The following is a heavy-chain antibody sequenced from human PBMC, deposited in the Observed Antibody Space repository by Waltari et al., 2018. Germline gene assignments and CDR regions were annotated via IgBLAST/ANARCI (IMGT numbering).Heavy chain of an antibody. J-gene: IGHJ4*02. V-gene: IGHV2-5*01. CDR2: IYWNDDK. CDR1: GFSTSTSGVG. D-gene: IGHD3-22*01. CDR3: AHIYDSSYFDY. Sequence: QITLKESGPTLVKPTQTLTLTCTFSGFSTSTSGVGVGWIRKPPGKALEWLALIYWNDDKRYSPSLKSRLTITKDTSKNQVVRTMTNMDPVDTATYYCAHIYDSSYFDYWGQGTLVTVSS.